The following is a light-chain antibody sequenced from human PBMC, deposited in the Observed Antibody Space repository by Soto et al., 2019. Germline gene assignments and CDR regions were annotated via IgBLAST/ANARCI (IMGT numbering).Light chain of an antibody. CDR2: GVS. CDR1: QSVSSSY. J-gene: IGKJ1*01. V-gene: IGKV3-20*01. CDR3: QQYGSSQWT. Sequence: DIVLTQSPGTLSLSPGERATLSCRASQSVSSSYFAWYQQKPGQAPRLLIYGVSSRATGIPDRFSGSGSGTDFTLTISRLEPEDFAVYYCQQYGSSQWTFGQGTKVEIK.